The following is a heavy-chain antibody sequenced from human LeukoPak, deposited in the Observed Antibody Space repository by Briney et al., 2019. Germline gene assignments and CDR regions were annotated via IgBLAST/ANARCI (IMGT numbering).Heavy chain of an antibody. CDR1: GFTFSSYA. D-gene: IGHD1-1*01. V-gene: IGHV3-23*01. Sequence: GGSLRLSCAASGFTFSSYAMSWVRQAPGKGLEWVSTVSGNGGTTYYAHSVKGRFTISRDNSKTTLYLQINSLRAEDTAVYYCARKTGWPKGDDYWGQGTLVTVSS. J-gene: IGHJ4*02. CDR3: ARKTGWPKGDDY. CDR2: VSGNGGTT.